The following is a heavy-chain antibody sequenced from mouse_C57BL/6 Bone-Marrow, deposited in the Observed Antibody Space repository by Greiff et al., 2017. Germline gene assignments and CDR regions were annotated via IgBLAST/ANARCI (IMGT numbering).Heavy chain of an antibody. J-gene: IGHJ3*01. CDR1: GFSLTSYG. CDR3: ARGGTLAY. CDR2: IWSGGST. D-gene: IGHD2-14*01. Sequence: KQSGPGLVQPSQSLSITCTVSGFSLTSYGVHWVRQSPGKGLEWLGVIWSGGSTDYNAAFISRLSISKDNSKSQVFFKMNSLQADDTAIYYCARGGTLAYWGQGTLVTVSA. V-gene: IGHV2-2*01.